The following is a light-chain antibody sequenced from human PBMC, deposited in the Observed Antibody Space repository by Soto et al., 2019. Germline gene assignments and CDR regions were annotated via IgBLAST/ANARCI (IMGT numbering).Light chain of an antibody. J-gene: IGKJ1*01. Sequence: EIVFLQSPATLSLSPGARATLSCRASQSVGSYLAWYQHKPGQAPRLLISDASNRATGIPSRVSGSGSGTEFTLTISSLQPDDFATYYCQHYNSYGTFGQGTKVDIK. CDR3: QHYNSYGT. V-gene: IGKV3-11*01. CDR1: QSVGSY. CDR2: DAS.